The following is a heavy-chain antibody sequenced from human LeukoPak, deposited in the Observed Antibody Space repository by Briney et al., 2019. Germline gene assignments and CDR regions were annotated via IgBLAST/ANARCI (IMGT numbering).Heavy chain of an antibody. J-gene: IGHJ4*02. D-gene: IGHD4-17*01. CDR3: ARGTITTVTDS. V-gene: IGHV4-34*01. CDR2: INHSGST. CDR1: GGSFSGYY. Sequence: SETLSLTCAVYGGSFSGYYWSWIRQPPGKGLEWIGEINHSGSTNYNPSLESRVTISVDESKTQLSLRLESVTAADTAVYYCARGTITTVTDSWGPGTLVTVSS.